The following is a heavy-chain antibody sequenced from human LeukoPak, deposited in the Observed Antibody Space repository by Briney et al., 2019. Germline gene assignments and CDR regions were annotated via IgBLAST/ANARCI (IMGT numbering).Heavy chain of an antibody. V-gene: IGHV1-46*01. CDR1: GYTFTSYY. J-gene: IGHJ4*02. CDR2: IYPSGGST. CDR3: ARAAAPIITMIVVDLEDYYFDY. Sequence: ASVKVSCKASGYTFTSYYMHWVRQAPGQGLEWMGIIYPSGGSTSYAQKFQGRVTMTRGTSTSTVYMELSSLRSEDTAVYYCARAAAPIITMIVVDLEDYYFDYWGQGTLVTVSS. D-gene: IGHD3-22*01.